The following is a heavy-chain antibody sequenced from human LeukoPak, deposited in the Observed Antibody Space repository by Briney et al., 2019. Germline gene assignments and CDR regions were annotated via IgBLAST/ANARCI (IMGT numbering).Heavy chain of an antibody. D-gene: IGHD3-16*02. J-gene: IGHJ4*02. V-gene: IGHV1-2*05. CDR2: INPNSGGT. Sequence: ASVKVSCKASGYTFTGYYMHWVRQAPGQGLEWMGPINPNSGGTNYAQKFQGRVTMTRDTSISTAYMELSRLRSDDTGVYYCARYRGLFKFGGVIAAIYWGQGILVTVSS. CDR1: GYTFTGYY. CDR3: ARYRGLFKFGGVIAAIY.